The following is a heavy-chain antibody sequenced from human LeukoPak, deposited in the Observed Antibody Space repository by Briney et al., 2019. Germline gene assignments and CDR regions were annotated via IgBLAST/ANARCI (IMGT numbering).Heavy chain of an antibody. Sequence: ASVKVSCKASVYTFRKHGITWVRQAPGQGLEWMGWISCYNGDTHYAQNFQGRVTMTTDTSTTTAYLELRSLRSDDTAVYYCARDPTNTSGYYAYFDYLGQGTLVTVSS. CDR2: ISCYNGDT. CDR1: VYTFRKHG. V-gene: IGHV1-18*04. CDR3: ARDPTNTSGYYAYFDY. J-gene: IGHJ4*02. D-gene: IGHD5-12*01.